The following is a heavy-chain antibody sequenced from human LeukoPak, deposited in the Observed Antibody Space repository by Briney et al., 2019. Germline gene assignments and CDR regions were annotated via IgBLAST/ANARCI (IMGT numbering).Heavy chain of an antibody. Sequence: GRSLRLSCAASGFTFSSYAMHWVRQAPGKGLEWVAVISYDGSNKYYADSVKGRFTISRDNSKNTLYLQMNSLRAEDTAVYYCARDEYSSRNLGYWGQGTLVTVSS. CDR3: ARDEYSSRNLGY. J-gene: IGHJ4*02. V-gene: IGHV3-30-3*01. D-gene: IGHD6-13*01. CDR1: GFTFSSYA. CDR2: ISYDGSNK.